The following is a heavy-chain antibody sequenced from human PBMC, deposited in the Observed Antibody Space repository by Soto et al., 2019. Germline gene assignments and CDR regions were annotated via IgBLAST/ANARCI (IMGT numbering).Heavy chain of an antibody. Sequence: QVQLQESGPGLVKPSQTLSLTCTVSGGSISSGGYYWSWIRQHPGKGLEWIGYIYYSGSTYYNPSIQRRVTISVDTSKNQFSLKLSSVTAADTAVYYCARVYCSGGSCYEFDYWGQGTLVTVSS. CDR3: ARVYCSGGSCYEFDY. J-gene: IGHJ4*02. V-gene: IGHV4-31*03. D-gene: IGHD2-15*01. CDR2: IYYSGST. CDR1: GGSISSGGYY.